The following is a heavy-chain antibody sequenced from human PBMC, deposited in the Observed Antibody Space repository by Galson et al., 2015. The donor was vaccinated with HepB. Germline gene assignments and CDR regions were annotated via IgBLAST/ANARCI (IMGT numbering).Heavy chain of an antibody. D-gene: IGHD2-15*01. V-gene: IGHV6-1*01. Sequence: CAISGDSVSSNSAAWYWIRQSPPRGLEWLGRTYYRAKWYNDYAVSVRGRITINPDTSKNQFSLHLNFVTPEDTAVCYCARVAGTIYYYGMDVWGQGTTVTVSS. J-gene: IGHJ6*02. CDR3: ARVAGTIYYYGMDV. CDR1: GDSVSSNSAA. CDR2: TYYRAKWYN.